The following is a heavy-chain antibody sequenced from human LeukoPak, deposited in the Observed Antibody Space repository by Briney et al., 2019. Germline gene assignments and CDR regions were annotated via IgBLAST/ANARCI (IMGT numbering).Heavy chain of an antibody. J-gene: IGHJ5*02. CDR3: ARVYGDYVFYPNH. Sequence: GGSLRLSCSASGFTVSSNYMSWVRQAPGKGLERVSVIYSIGATYYADSVKGRFTISRDNSKNTLYLQMNSLRVEDTAVYYCARVYGDYVFYPNHWGQGTLVTVSS. V-gene: IGHV3-66*01. CDR1: GFTVSSNY. D-gene: IGHD4-17*01. CDR2: IYSIGAT.